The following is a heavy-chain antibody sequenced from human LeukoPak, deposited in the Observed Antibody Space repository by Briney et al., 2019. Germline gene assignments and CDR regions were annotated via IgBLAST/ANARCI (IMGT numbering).Heavy chain of an antibody. Sequence: GESLKISCQISGYIFTTYWIAWVHQMPGKGLEWMGVIYPADSDTKYSPSFQGQVTFSVDKSISTAYLQWNSVKASDTAIYYCARRPAFYFDYWGQGTLVTVSS. CDR1: GYIFTTYW. CDR3: ARRPAFYFDY. D-gene: IGHD6-6*01. J-gene: IGHJ4*02. CDR2: IYPADSDT. V-gene: IGHV5-51*07.